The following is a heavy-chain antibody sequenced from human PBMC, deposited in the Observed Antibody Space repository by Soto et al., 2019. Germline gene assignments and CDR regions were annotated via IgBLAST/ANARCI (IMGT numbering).Heavy chain of an antibody. Sequence: GGSLRLSCAASGFTFDDYAMHWVRQAPGKGLEWVSGISWNSGSIGYADSVKGRFTISRDNAKNSLYLQMNSLRAEDTALYYCAKDPSAYSSSSSNAFDIWGQGTMVTVSS. D-gene: IGHD6-6*01. V-gene: IGHV3-9*01. J-gene: IGHJ3*02. CDR3: AKDPSAYSSSSSNAFDI. CDR2: ISWNSGSI. CDR1: GFTFDDYA.